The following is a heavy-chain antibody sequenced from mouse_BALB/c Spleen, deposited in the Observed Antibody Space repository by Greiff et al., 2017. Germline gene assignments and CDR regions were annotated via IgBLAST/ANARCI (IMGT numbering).Heavy chain of an antibody. CDR3: ARMRDYDRGEAWFAY. J-gene: IGHJ3*01. CDR2: ISYSGST. V-gene: IGHV3-2*02. D-gene: IGHD2-4*01. CDR1: GYSITSDYA. Sequence: EVKLMESGPGLVKPSQSLSLTCTVTGYSITSDYAWNWIRQFPGNKLEWMGYISYSGSTSYNPSLKSRISITRDTSKNQFFLQLNSVTTEDTATYYCARMRDYDRGEAWFAYWGQGTLVTVSA.